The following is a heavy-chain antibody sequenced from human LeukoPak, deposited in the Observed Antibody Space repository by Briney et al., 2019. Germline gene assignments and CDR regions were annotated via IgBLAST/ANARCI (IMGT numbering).Heavy chain of an antibody. D-gene: IGHD1-14*01. CDR2: IKQDGSVK. J-gene: IGHJ4*02. V-gene: IGHV3-7*01. Sequence: GGSLRLSCAASGFTFSSYWMSWVRQAPGKGVEWVANIKQDGSVKYYVDSVKGRFTISRDNAKNSLYLQMNSMRAEDTAVYYCARESGPRAADYWGQGTLVTVSS. CDR1: GFTFSSYW. CDR3: ARESGPRAADY.